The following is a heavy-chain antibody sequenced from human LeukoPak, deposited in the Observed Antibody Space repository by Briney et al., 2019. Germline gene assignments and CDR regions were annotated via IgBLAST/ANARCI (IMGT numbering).Heavy chain of an antibody. CDR1: GVSISSSSYF. J-gene: IGHJ4*02. CDR2: IYYTGST. V-gene: IGHV4-39*07. D-gene: IGHD4-23*01. Sequence: PSETLSLTCNVSGVSISSSSYFWGWIRQPPGKGLEWIGTIYYTGSTYYNPSLKSRVTISVDTSKNQFSLNLRSVMAADTAVYYCATRANSETWGQGALVTVSS. CDR3: ATRANSET.